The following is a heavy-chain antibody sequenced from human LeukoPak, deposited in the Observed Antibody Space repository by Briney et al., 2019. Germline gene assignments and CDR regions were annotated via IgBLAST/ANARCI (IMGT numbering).Heavy chain of an antibody. J-gene: IGHJ4*02. V-gene: IGHV3-74*01. D-gene: IGHD6-6*01. Sequence: GGSLRLSCTASGFSFSGHWMHWARQLPGKGLVWVSRISPTGSTTSYADSVKGRFTVSRDNVKNTLYLQVNNLRAEDTAVYYCARGPNSNWSGLDFWGQGTLLTVSS. CDR1: GFSFSGHW. CDR3: ARGPNSNWSGLDF. CDR2: ISPTGSTT.